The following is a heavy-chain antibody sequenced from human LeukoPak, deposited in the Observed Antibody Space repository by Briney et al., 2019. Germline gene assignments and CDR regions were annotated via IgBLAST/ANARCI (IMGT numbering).Heavy chain of an antibody. CDR1: GGSISTYY. V-gene: IGHV4-39*07. Sequence: SETLSLTCTVSGGSISTYYWGWIRQPPGKGLEWIGSIYYSGSTNYNPSLKSRVTMSVDTSKSQFSLKLSSVTAADTAVYYCARLLGLEWLFDYWGQGTLVTVSS. J-gene: IGHJ4*02. CDR2: IYYSGST. D-gene: IGHD3-3*01. CDR3: ARLLGLEWLFDY.